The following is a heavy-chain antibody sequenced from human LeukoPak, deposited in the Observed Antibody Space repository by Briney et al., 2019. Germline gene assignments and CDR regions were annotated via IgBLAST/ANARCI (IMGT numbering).Heavy chain of an antibody. CDR2: INPNSGGT. CDR3: ARVDTAMVYNWFDP. CDR1: GYTFTGYY. V-gene: IGHV1-2*06. D-gene: IGHD5-18*01. J-gene: IGHJ5*02. Sequence: GASVKVSCKASGYTFTGYYMHWVRQAPGQGLEWMGRINPNSGGTNYAQKFQGRVTMTRDTSISTAYMELSSLRSEDTAVYYCARVDTAMVYNWFDPWGQGTLVTVSS.